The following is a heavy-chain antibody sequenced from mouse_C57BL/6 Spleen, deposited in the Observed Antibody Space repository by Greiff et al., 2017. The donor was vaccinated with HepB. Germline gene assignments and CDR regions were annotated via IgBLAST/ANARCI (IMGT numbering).Heavy chain of an antibody. D-gene: IGHD1-3*01. CDR3: AREGGSSHYYAMDY. V-gene: IGHV5-4*01. J-gene: IGHJ4*01. CDR2: ISDGGSYT. CDR1: GFTFSSYA. Sequence: EVQRVESGGGLVKPGGSLKLSCAASGFTFSSYAMSWVRQTPEKRLEWVATISDGGSYTYYPDNVKGRFTISRDNTKNNLYLQMSHLKSEDTAMYYCAREGGSSHYYAMDYWGQGTSVTVSS.